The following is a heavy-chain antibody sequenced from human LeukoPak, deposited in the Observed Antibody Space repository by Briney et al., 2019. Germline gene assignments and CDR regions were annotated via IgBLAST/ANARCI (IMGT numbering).Heavy chain of an antibody. CDR3: TRDFRKDYYGSGSYYNDYYYGMDV. D-gene: IGHD3-10*01. J-gene: IGHJ6*02. CDR2: ISSSSSYI. V-gene: IGHV3-21*01. CDR1: GFTFDRHA. Sequence: GGSLRLSCAASGFTFDRHAMCWVRQAPGKGLEWVSSISSSSSYIYYADSVKGRFTNSRDNAKNSLYLQMNSLRAEDTAVYYCTRDFRKDYYGSGSYYNDYYYGMDVWGQGTTVTVSS.